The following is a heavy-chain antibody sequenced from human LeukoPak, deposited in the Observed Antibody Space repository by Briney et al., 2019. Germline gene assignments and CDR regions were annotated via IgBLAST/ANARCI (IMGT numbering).Heavy chain of an antibody. V-gene: IGHV3-7*01. CDR1: GFPFSSYW. J-gene: IGHJ4*02. CDR3: AREHSSSSGIDY. Sequence: GGSLRLSCAASGFPFSSYWMSWVRQAPGKGLEWVANIKQDGSEKYYVDSVKGRFTISRDNAKNSLYLQMNSLRAEDTAVYYCAREHSSSSGIDYWGQGTLVTVSS. CDR2: IKQDGSEK. D-gene: IGHD6-6*01.